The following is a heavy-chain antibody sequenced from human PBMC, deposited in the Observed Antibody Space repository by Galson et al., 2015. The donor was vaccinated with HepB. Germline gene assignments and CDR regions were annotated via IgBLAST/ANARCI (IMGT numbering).Heavy chain of an antibody. CDR3: ARGITGTTCRAC. V-gene: IGHV1-2*02. Sequence: SVKVSCKASGYIFTDYYMHWVRQAPGQGLEWMGWINLNSGGTNHAQKFQGRVTMTRDTSISTAYMELSGLRSDDTAVYYCARGITGTTCRACWGQGTLVTVSS. J-gene: IGHJ4*02. CDR2: INLNSGGT. D-gene: IGHD1/OR15-1a*01. CDR1: GYIFTDYY.